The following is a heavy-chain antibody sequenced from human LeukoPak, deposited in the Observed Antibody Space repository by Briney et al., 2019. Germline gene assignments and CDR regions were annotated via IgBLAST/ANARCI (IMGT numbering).Heavy chain of an antibody. CDR2: ISWNSNNI. D-gene: IGHD6-19*01. J-gene: IGHJ6*02. Sequence: GRSLRLSCAASGFSFDDYAMFWVRQAPGKGLEWVSGISWNSNNIGYAASVKGRFTISRDNAKNSLYLQMNSLRADDTALYYCARGNRDSSGFYFYYGIDVWGQGTMVTVSS. V-gene: IGHV3-9*01. CDR1: GFSFDDYA. CDR3: ARGNRDSSGFYFYYGIDV.